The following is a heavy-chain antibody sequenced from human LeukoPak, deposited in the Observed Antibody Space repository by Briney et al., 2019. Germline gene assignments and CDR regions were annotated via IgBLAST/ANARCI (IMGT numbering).Heavy chain of an antibody. V-gene: IGHV3-23*01. J-gene: IGHJ3*02. D-gene: IGHD5-12*01. CDR3: AKWMSRIQAFDI. Sequence: GASLRLSCAASGFIFSNYDMSWVRQAPGKGLEWVACIGGSGGAILYADSVKGRFTISRDNSKSTLYLQMNSLRADDTALYFCAKWMSRIQAFDIWGQGTMVTVS. CDR1: GFIFSNYD. CDR2: IGGSGGAI.